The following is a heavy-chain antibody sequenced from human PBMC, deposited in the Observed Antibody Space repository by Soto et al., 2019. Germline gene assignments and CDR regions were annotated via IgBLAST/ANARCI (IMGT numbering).Heavy chain of an antibody. CDR3: ARADCSSTSCSNYYYYYGMDV. V-gene: IGHV1-2*02. D-gene: IGHD2-2*01. Sequence: ASVKVSCKASGYTFTGYYMHWVRQAPGQGLEWMGWINPNSGGTNYAQKFQGRVTMTRDTSISTAYMELSRLRSDDTAVYYCARADCSSTSCSNYYYYYGMDVWGQGXTVTVSS. J-gene: IGHJ6*02. CDR1: GYTFTGYY. CDR2: INPNSGGT.